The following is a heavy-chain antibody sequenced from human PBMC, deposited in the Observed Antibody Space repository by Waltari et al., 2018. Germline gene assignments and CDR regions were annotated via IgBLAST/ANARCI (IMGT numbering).Heavy chain of an antibody. CDR3: ATAVGGNMEFDS. D-gene: IGHD6-19*01. CDR1: AYTFSTYG. CDR2: ISAHDGNT. Sequence: QVHLVQSGAEVKTPGASVKVSCKASAYTFSTYGLTWVRQAPGQGLEWLGWISAHDGNTNYAPRLQDRVTLTTDTSTYTAYMELNSLRPDDMAVYYCATAVGGNMEFDSWGHGSLVTVSS. V-gene: IGHV1-18*03. J-gene: IGHJ4*01.